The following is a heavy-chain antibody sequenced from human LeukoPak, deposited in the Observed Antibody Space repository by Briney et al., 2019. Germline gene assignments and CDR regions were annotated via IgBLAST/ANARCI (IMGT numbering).Heavy chain of an antibody. D-gene: IGHD3-22*01. CDR1: GGSISSGPSY. CDR3: ARRDNSSGYHKIFDY. CDR2: IVYGEKT. J-gene: IGHJ4*02. V-gene: IGHV4-39*01. Sequence: PSETLSLTCTVAGGSISSGPSYWGWIRQPRGRGLEWFGIIVYGEKTYNNPSLKSRVPISIDTSKNQFYLKLSAQTAADTAVYYCARRDNSSGYHKIFDYWDPGTLVTVSS.